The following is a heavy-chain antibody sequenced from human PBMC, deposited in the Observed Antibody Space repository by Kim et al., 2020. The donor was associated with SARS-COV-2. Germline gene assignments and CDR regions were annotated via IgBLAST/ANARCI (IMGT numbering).Heavy chain of an antibody. D-gene: IGHD3-22*01. J-gene: IGHJ5*02. CDR3: ASPYYDSSGYLNWFDP. CDR2: INHSGST. V-gene: IGHV4-34*01. CDR1: GGSFSGYY. Sequence: SETLSLTCAVYGGSFSGYYWSWIRQPPGKGLEWIGEINHSGSTNYNPSLKSRVTISVDTSKNQFSLKLSSVTAADTAVYYCASPYYDSSGYLNWFDPWGQGTLVTVSS.